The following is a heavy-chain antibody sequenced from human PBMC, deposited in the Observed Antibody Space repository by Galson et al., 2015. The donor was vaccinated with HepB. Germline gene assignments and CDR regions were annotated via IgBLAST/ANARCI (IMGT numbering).Heavy chain of an antibody. CDR2: IIPIFGTA. J-gene: IGHJ4*02. V-gene: IGHV1-69*13. D-gene: IGHD6-19*01. Sequence: SVKVSCKASGGTFSSYAISWVRQAPGQGLEWMGGIIPIFGTANYAQKFQGRVTITADESTSTAYMELSSLRSEDTAVYYCARDRSVDSGWSDCLDFWGQGTLVTVSS. CDR1: GGTFSSYA. CDR3: ARDRSVDSGWSDCLDF.